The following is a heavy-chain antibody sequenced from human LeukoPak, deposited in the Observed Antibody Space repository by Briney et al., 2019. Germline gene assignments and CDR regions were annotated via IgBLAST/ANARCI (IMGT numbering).Heavy chain of an antibody. V-gene: IGHV1-69*05. D-gene: IGHD6-13*01. Sequence: ASVNVSFKASGGTFSSYAISGVRQAPEQGLEWMGGIIPIFGTANYAHKFQGRVTITTDESTSTVYMELSRLRSENTAVYCCTGVGIAAAGRPFDYWGQGTLVTVSS. CDR1: GGTFSSYA. CDR3: TGVGIAAAGRPFDY. J-gene: IGHJ4*02. CDR2: IIPIFGTA.